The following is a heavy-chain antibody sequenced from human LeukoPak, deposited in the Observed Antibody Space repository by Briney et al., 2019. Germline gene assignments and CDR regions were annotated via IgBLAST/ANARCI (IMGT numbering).Heavy chain of an antibody. V-gene: IGHV4-59*01. Sequence: SETLSLTCTVSGGSISSYYWSWIRQPPGKGLEWIGYIYYSGSTNYNPSLKSRVTISVDTSKNQFSLKLISVTAADTAVYYCARYNYGRLDYWGQGTLVTVSS. D-gene: IGHD5-18*01. CDR2: IYYSGST. CDR3: ARYNYGRLDY. J-gene: IGHJ4*02. CDR1: GGSISSYY.